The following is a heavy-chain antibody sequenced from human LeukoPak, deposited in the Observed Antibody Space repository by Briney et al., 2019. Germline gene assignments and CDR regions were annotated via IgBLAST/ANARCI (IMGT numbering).Heavy chain of an antibody. D-gene: IGHD3-22*01. Sequence: SETLSLTCSVSGASINSYYWSWIRQSAGKGLEYIGRVYTTGGTHYNPTLKSRLTLSADTSKNQFYLTLSSVTAADTAVYFCATGSGYYRGAEYFEYWGQGILVTVSS. V-gene: IGHV4-4*07. CDR2: VYTTGGT. CDR3: ATGSGYYRGAEYFEY. CDR1: GASINSYY. J-gene: IGHJ1*01.